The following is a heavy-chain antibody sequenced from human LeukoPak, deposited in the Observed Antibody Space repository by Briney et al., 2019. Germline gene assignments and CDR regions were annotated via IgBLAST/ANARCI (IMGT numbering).Heavy chain of an antibody. V-gene: IGHV4-38-2*02. CDR1: GYSISSGYY. Sequence: SETLSLTCTVSGYSISSGYYWGWIRQPPGKGLEWIGSIYHSGSTYYNPSLKSRVTISVDTSKNQFSLKLSSVTAADTAVYYCARVLRYYYDSSGYYNAHFDYWGQGTLVTVSS. J-gene: IGHJ4*02. CDR2: IYHSGST. CDR3: ARVLRYYYDSSGYYNAHFDY. D-gene: IGHD3-22*01.